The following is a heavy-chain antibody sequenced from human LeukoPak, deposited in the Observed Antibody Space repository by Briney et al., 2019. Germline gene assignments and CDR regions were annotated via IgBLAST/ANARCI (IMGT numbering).Heavy chain of an antibody. CDR2: ISGSGGTT. J-gene: IGHJ5*02. Sequence: GGSLRLSCAASGFTFSSYAMSWVRQAPGKGLEWVSSISGSGGTTYYAGPVKGRFTISRDNSKNTLYLQMDSLRAEDTALYYCAKHNDFWSVSNWFDPWGQGTLVIVSS. D-gene: IGHD3-3*01. CDR3: AKHNDFWSVSNWFDP. V-gene: IGHV3-23*01. CDR1: GFTFSSYA.